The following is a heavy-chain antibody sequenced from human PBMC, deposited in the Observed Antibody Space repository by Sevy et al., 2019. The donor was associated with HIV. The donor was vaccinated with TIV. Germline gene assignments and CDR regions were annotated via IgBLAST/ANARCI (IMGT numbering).Heavy chain of an antibody. CDR3: AKWGDHDFWSSYSYFDY. CDR1: GVSFSNAW. D-gene: IGHD3-3*01. CDR2: ISGSDST. J-gene: IGHJ4*02. V-gene: IGHV3-23*01. Sequence: GGSLRLSCAASGVSFSNAWMSWVRQAPGKGLDWVSGKGLEWVSAISGSDSTYYADSVKGRFTISRDNSKNTVYLQMNSLRAEDTAVYYCAKWGDHDFWSSYSYFDYWGQGALVTVSS.